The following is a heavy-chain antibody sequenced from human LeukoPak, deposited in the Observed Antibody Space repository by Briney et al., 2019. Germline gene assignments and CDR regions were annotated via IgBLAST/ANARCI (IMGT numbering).Heavy chain of an antibody. CDR2: ISGRGGST. J-gene: IGHJ4*02. CDR1: GFTFSSYA. D-gene: IGHD3-10*01. CDR3: ANYYGSGSYYDY. Sequence: PGGSLRLSCAASGFTFSSYAMSWVRQAPGKGLEWVSAISGRGGSTYYADSVKGRFTISRDNSKNTLYLQMNSLRAEDTAVYYCANYYGSGSYYDYWGQGTLVTVSS. V-gene: IGHV3-23*01.